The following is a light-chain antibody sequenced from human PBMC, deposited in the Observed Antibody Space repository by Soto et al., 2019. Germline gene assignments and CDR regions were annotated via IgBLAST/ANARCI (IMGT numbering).Light chain of an antibody. J-gene: IGKJ2*01. Sequence: DIRMTQSPSTLSASVGDRVTITCRASQSISSWLAWYQQKPGKAPKFLIYQASNLESGVPSRFSGSGSGTEFTLTISNLQPDDFAPYYCQQYSSYSTVGQGTRLDIK. V-gene: IGKV1-5*03. CDR1: QSISSW. CDR3: QQYSSYST. CDR2: QAS.